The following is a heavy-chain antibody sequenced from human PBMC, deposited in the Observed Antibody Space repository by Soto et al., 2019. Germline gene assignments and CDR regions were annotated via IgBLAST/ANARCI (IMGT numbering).Heavy chain of an antibody. V-gene: IGHV1-18*01. CDR1: GYTFTSYG. Sequence: ASVKVSCKASGYTFTSYGISWVRQAPGQGLEWMGWISAYNGNTNYAQKLQGRVTMTTDTSTSTAYMELRSLRSDDTAVYYCARDSTSRYDYVWGSYRYTSTLDYWG. CDR3: ARDSTSRYDYVWGSYRYTSTLDY. D-gene: IGHD3-16*02. J-gene: IGHJ4*01. CDR2: ISAYNGNT.